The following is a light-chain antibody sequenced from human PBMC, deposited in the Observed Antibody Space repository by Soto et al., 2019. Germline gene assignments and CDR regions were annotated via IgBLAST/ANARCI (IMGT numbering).Light chain of an antibody. Sequence: QSVLTQPPSVSGAPGQRVTISCTGSSSNIGAGYDVHWYQQLPGTAPKLLIYGNSNRPSGVPDRFSGSKSGTSASLAITGLQAEDEADYYCGSYAGSNIFYVLGTGTKLTVL. CDR2: GNS. J-gene: IGLJ1*01. CDR1: SSNIGAGYD. CDR3: GSYAGSNIFYV. V-gene: IGLV1-40*01.